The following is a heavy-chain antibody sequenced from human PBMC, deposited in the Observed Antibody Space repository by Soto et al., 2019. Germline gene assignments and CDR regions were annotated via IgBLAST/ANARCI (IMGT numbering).Heavy chain of an antibody. CDR2: ISYDGSNK. Sequence: GGSLRLSCAASAFTFRSYDMHWVRQALGTGLQWVTLISYDGSNKYYADSVKGRFTISRDNSKNTLYLQMNSLRAEDTAVYYCASGSSGYYYEAFAFDIWGQGTMVTVSS. D-gene: IGHD3-22*01. J-gene: IGHJ3*02. CDR1: AFTFRSYD. V-gene: IGHV3-30-3*01. CDR3: ASGSSGYYYEAFAFDI.